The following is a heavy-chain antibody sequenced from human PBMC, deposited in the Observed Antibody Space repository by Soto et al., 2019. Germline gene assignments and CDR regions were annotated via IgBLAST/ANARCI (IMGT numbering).Heavy chain of an antibody. Sequence: GGSLRLSCAASGFTFTNYFMHWVRQVPGKGLVWVSRISSDGSSTSYADSVKGRFTRSRDNAKNTLFLQMNSLRAEDTAVYYCARYHYDSSGYYYLDYGGQGALVTASS. D-gene: IGHD3-22*01. J-gene: IGHJ4*02. V-gene: IGHV3-74*01. CDR2: ISSDGSST. CDR1: GFTFTNYF. CDR3: ARYHYDSSGYYYLDY.